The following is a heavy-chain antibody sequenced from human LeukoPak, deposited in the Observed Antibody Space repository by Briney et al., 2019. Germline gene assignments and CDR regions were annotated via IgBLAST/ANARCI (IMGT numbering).Heavy chain of an antibody. Sequence: SETLSLTCAVSGGSISSGGYSWSWIRQPPWKGLEWIGYIYHSGSTYYNPSLKSRVTISVDRSKNQFSLKLSSMTAADTAVYYCARVIQNWFDPWGQGTLVTVSS. CDR2: IYHSGST. V-gene: IGHV4-30-2*01. J-gene: IGHJ5*02. CDR1: GGSISSGGYS. CDR3: ARVIQNWFDP.